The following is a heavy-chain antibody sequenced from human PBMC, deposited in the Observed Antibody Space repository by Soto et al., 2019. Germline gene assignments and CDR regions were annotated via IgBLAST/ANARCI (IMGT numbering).Heavy chain of an antibody. Sequence: QVQLVQSGAEVKKPGASVKVSCKASGYTFTGYYMHWLRQAPGQGLEWMGWINPNSGDTNYAQIFQGRVTMTRDTSISTAYMDLSRLSSDDTAVYFCAREWDCRGVSCHFAYWGQGALVSVSS. CDR3: AREWDCRGVSCHFAY. J-gene: IGHJ4*02. CDR2: INPNSGDT. D-gene: IGHD2-15*01. V-gene: IGHV1-2*02. CDR1: GYTFTGYY.